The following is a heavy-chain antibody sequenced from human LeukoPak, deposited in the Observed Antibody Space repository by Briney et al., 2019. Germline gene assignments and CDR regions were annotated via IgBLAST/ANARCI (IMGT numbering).Heavy chain of an antibody. V-gene: IGHV3-66*01. CDR2: IYTGGNT. D-gene: IGHD5-12*01. Sequence: GGSLRLSCASSGFTVSSNYMNWVRQAPGKGLEWVSVIYTGGNTYYADSVKGRFTISRENAKNSLYLQMNSLRAGDTAVYYCARALGATEGDAFDIWGQGTMVTVSS. J-gene: IGHJ3*02. CDR3: ARALGATEGDAFDI. CDR1: GFTVSSNY.